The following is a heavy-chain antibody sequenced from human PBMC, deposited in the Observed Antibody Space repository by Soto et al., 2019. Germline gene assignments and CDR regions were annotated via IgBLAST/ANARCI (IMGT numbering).Heavy chain of an antibody. Sequence: LRLSCEASGFIFSSYEMNWVRQAPGKGLEWVSYISSSGNIRKYADSVKGRFTISRDNTKNSLDLQMNSLRAEDATVYHCAKGGGYDYWNGYQGPLDYWGQGILVTVSS. CDR2: ISSSGNIR. CDR1: GFIFSSYE. CDR3: AKGGGYDYWNGYQGPLDY. V-gene: IGHV3-48*03. J-gene: IGHJ4*02. D-gene: IGHD3-3*01.